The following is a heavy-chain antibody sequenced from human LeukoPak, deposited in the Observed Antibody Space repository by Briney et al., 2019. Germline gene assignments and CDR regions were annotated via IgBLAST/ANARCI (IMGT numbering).Heavy chain of an antibody. V-gene: IGHV4-39*02. CDR3: AKVGGLAVAGTDNWMDP. D-gene: IGHD6-19*01. CDR1: GGSISRSSYY. CDR2: IHYSGKT. Sequence: PSETLSLTCSVTGGSISRSSYYWGWIRQPPGEGLEWIGSIHYSGKTYYNPSLKSRVTISIDTSKNQFSLKLSSVTAADTAVYSCAKVGGLAVAGTDNWMDPWGQGTLVTVSS. J-gene: IGHJ5*02.